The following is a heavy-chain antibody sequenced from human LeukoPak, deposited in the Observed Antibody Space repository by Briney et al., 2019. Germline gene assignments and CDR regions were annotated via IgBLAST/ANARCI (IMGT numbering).Heavy chain of an antibody. V-gene: IGHV3-30*04. CDR3: ARGPDYDILADYFDY. CDR1: GFTFSNYA. Sequence: GGSLRLSCAASGFTFSNYALHWVRQAPGKGLEWVAVISYDGSNKFYADSVRGRFTISRDNSKNTLFLQMNSLRPEDTAVYYCARGPDYDILADYFDYWGQGALVTVSS. J-gene: IGHJ4*02. CDR2: ISYDGSNK. D-gene: IGHD3-9*01.